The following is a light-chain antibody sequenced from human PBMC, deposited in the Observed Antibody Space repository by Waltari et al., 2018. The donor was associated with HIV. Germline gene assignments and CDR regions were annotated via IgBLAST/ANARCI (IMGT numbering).Light chain of an antibody. V-gene: IGLV1-40*01. CDR2: GNS. Sequence: QSVLTQPPSLSGAPGQRVTISCTGSSSNIGANFDVHWYQVLPGTAPKLLIFGNSNRPSGAPDRFSGSKSGTSASLAITGLQPEDEAEYFCQSFDNSLNGYVFGTGTTVIVL. CDR3: QSFDNSLNGYV. CDR1: SSNIGANFD. J-gene: IGLJ1*01.